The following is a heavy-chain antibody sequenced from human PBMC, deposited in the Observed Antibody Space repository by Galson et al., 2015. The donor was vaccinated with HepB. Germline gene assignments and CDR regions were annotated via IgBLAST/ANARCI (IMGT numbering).Heavy chain of an antibody. J-gene: IGHJ4*02. CDR2: VSNDGRNT. Sequence: SLRLSCAASGFTFSSYGMHWVRQAPGKGLEWVALVSNDGRNTYYADSVKGRFTISRDNSKNTLYLLMNSLKSEDTAVYYCAKYHCGGDCHTDEYFFDYWGQGTLVIVSS. D-gene: IGHD2-21*01. CDR1: GFTFSSYG. V-gene: IGHV3-30*18. CDR3: AKYHCGGDCHTDEYFFDY.